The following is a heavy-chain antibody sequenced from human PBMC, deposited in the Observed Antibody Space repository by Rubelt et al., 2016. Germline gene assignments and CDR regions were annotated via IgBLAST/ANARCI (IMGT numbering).Heavy chain of an antibody. CDR2: INLGGST. Sequence: QVQLQQWGAGLLKPSETLSLTCAVYGGSFSGYYWSWIRQPPGKGLEWIGEINLGGSTTYNPSLKSRVTISVDTSKNQFSRKLSSVTAADTAVYYCGGVMLFGEWELPYAFDIWGQGTMVTVSS. CDR3: GGVMLFGEWELPYAFDI. D-gene: IGHD1-26*01. V-gene: IGHV4-34*01. CDR1: GGSFSGYY. J-gene: IGHJ3*02.